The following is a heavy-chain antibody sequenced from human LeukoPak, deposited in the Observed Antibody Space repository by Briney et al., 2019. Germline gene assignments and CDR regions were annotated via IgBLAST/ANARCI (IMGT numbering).Heavy chain of an antibody. V-gene: IGHV3-53*01. CDR1: GFTVRSNY. CDR2: IYSGGST. Sequence: GGSLRLSCAASGFTVRSNYMSWVRQAPGKGLEWVSTIYSGGSTYYADFVQGRFTISRDNSENTLYLQMSSLRAKDTAVYYCARVVASTGFIDYWGQGTLVTVSS. J-gene: IGHJ4*02. CDR3: ARVVASTGFIDY. D-gene: IGHD5-12*01.